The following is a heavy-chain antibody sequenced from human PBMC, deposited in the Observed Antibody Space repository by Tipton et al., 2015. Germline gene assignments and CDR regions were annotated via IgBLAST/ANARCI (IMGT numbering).Heavy chain of an antibody. V-gene: IGHV3-74*03. D-gene: IGHD6-19*01. CDR3: AKWVIPSSGWYFMEWGVGMDV. J-gene: IGHJ6*02. CDR1: GFSFGTFG. CDR2: TDTSGSRT. Sequence: SLRLSCAASGFSFGTFGMHWVRQAPGKGPIWLSKTDTSGSRTMYVDSVKGRFTISRDNAKNTLYLQMNSLRAEDTAVYYCAKWVIPSSGWYFMEWGVGMDVWGQGTTVTVSS.